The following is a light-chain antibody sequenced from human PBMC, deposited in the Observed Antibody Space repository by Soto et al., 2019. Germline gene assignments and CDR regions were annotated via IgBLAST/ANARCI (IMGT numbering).Light chain of an antibody. CDR1: QGINNY. CDR3: QAYNSALFT. CDR2: AAS. V-gene: IGKV1-27*01. Sequence: DIQMTQSPSSLSASVGDRVTITCRASQGINNYLAWYQQKPGKVPKLLIYAASTLQSAAPSRFSGSGSGTDFTLTISSLHPEDVATYYCQAYNSALFTFVVGTNVKIK. J-gene: IGKJ4*02.